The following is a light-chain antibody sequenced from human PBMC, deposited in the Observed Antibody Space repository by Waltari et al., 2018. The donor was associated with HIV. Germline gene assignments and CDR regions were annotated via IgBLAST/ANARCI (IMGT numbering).Light chain of an antibody. V-gene: IGKV3D-15*01. Sequence: IVLTQYPPTLSVSPGERATLSCRARQSVTSNLAWYQQKPGQAPRLLIYGASTRATGVPARFSGSGSGTEFTITISSLQSEDFAVYFCQQYNNWPWTFGQGTKVEIK. CDR2: GAS. J-gene: IGKJ1*01. CDR3: QQYNNWPWT. CDR1: QSVTSN.